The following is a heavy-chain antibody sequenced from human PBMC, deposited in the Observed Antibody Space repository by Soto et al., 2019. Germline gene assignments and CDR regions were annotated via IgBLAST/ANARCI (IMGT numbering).Heavy chain of an antibody. CDR1: GYTFTSYT. D-gene: IGHD2-15*01. CDR2: INAANGDT. Sequence: QVQLVQSGAEVKKPGASVKVSCKASGYTFTSYTLHWVRLAPGQRLEWMGWINAANGDTKHSQKFQGRVTITRDTSAGTGYMELSSLRSEETAVYYCARGFCTGGSCYSGWYLDLWGRGTLVAVSS. J-gene: IGHJ2*01. CDR3: ARGFCTGGSCYSGWYLDL. V-gene: IGHV1-3*01.